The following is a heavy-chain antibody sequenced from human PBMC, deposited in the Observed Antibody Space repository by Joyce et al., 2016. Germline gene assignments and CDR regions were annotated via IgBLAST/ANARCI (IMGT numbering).Heavy chain of an antibody. CDR2: IAYEGSNK. Sequence: QGQLVESGGGVVQPGRSLRRYCAASGFTFSSYGMHWVRQAPGKGMELVAVIAYEGSNKHNGDSVKGRFTISRDNSKNTLYLQMNSLRTEETTVYFCAGGILTGYFDYWGQGTLVSVSS. D-gene: IGHD3-9*01. CDR3: AGGILTGYFDY. J-gene: IGHJ4*02. CDR1: GFTFSSYG. V-gene: IGHV3-30*03.